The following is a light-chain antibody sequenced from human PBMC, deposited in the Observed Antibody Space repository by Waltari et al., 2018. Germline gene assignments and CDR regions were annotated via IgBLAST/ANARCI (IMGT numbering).Light chain of an antibody. J-gene: IGKJ1*01. CDR2: GAS. V-gene: IGKV1-8*01. Sequence: AIRITQSPSSVSASAGGRVIITCRASQGISTYLAWYQQNQGKAPNLLIYGASTLQSGVPSRFSGSGSGTDFTLTINCLQSEDFATYYCQQYYDYPRTFGQGTKVEI. CDR1: QGISTY. CDR3: QQYYDYPRT.